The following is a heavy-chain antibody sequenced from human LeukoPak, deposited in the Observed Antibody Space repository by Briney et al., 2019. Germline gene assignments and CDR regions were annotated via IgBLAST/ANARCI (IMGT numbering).Heavy chain of an antibody. Sequence: PGGSLRLSCAASGFTFSSYAMSWVRQAPGKGLEWVSAISGSGGSTYYADSVKGRFTISRDNAKNSLYLQMNSLRAEDTAVYYCAGAPVASIAAAGSYSYYYYGMDVWGQGTTVTVSS. J-gene: IGHJ6*02. CDR3: AGAPVASIAAAGSYSYYYYGMDV. D-gene: IGHD6-13*01. V-gene: IGHV3-23*01. CDR1: GFTFSSYA. CDR2: ISGSGGST.